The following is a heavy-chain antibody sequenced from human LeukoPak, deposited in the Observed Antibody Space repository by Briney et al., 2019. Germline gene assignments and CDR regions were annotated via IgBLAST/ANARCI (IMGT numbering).Heavy chain of an antibody. CDR1: GFTFSSYS. J-gene: IGHJ4*02. CDR2: ISSSSSTI. Sequence: GGSLRLSCAASGFTFSSYSMNWVRQAPGKGLEWVSYISSSSSTIYYADSVKGRFTISRDNAKNSLYLQMNSLRAENTAVYYCAREVIEQWLSNWGQGTLVTVSS. CDR3: AREVIEQWLSN. D-gene: IGHD6-19*01. V-gene: IGHV3-48*04.